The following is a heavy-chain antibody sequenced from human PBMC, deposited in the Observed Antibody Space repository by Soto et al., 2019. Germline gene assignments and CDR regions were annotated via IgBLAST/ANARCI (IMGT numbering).Heavy chain of an antibody. CDR1: GFIFTNYA. CDR2: LNGGGDRP. D-gene: IGHD3-9*01. J-gene: IGHJ4*02. V-gene: IGHV3-23*01. CDR3: AKDPGNARYFDS. Sequence: QAGGSLRLSCTGSGFIFTNYAMSWVRQAPGRGLEWVSSLNGGGDRPHYADSVKGRFSSSRDNSKNTLYLQMNSLSADDTAVYYCAKDPGNARYFDSWGQGALVTVSS.